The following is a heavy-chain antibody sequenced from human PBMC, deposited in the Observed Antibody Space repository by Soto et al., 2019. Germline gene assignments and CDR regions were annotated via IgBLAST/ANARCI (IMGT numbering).Heavy chain of an antibody. D-gene: IGHD6-19*01. Sequence: QVQLVESGGGVVQPGRSLRLSCAASGFTFSSYGMHWVRQAPGKGLEWVAVIWYDGSNKYYADSVKGRFTISRDNSKNTLYLQMNSLRAEDTAVYYCARDCDSSGWYRAYYYYYGMDVWGQGTTVTVSS. V-gene: IGHV3-33*01. CDR1: GFTFSSYG. CDR3: ARDCDSSGWYRAYYYYYGMDV. J-gene: IGHJ6*02. CDR2: IWYDGSNK.